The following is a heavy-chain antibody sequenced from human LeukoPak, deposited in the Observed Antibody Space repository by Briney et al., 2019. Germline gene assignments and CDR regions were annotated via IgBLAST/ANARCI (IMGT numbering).Heavy chain of an antibody. CDR2: IYYSGST. D-gene: IGHD2-2*02. Sequence: SQTLSLTCTVSGGSICSGGYYWSWIRQHPGKGLEWIGYIYYSGSTYYNPSLKSRVTISVDTSKNQFSLKLSSVTAADTAVYYCARDQCSSTSCYTEGYGMDVWGQGTTVTVSS. CDR3: ARDQCSSTSCYTEGYGMDV. J-gene: IGHJ6*02. V-gene: IGHV4-31*03. CDR1: GGSICSGGYY.